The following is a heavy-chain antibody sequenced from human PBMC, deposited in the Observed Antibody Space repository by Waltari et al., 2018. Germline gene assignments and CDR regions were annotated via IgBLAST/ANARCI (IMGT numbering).Heavy chain of an antibody. V-gene: IGHV4-61*01. CDR1: GGSVSRGRYY. Sequence: QVQLQESGPGLVKPSETLSLTCTVSGGSVSRGRYYWSWIRQPPGKGLEWSGYIYYSGTTNYNPSLKSRVTISVDTSKNQFSLKLSSVTAADTAVYYCARQEIRCSSTSCYSYYGMDVWGQGTTVTVSS. CDR2: IYYSGTT. J-gene: IGHJ6*02. D-gene: IGHD2-2*01. CDR3: ARQEIRCSSTSCYSYYGMDV.